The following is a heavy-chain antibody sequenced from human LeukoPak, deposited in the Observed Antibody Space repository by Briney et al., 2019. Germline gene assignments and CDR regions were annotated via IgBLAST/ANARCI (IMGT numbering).Heavy chain of an antibody. J-gene: IGHJ6*02. CDR3: ARSPSTLIRGVIGAHYGMDV. V-gene: IGHV4-30-2*01. CDR2: IYHSGST. Sequence: PSETLSLTCAVSGGSISSGGYSWNWIRQPPGKGLEWIGYIYHSGSTYYNPSLKSRVTISVDRSKNQFSLKLNSVTAADTAVYFCARSPSTLIRGVIGAHYGMDVWGQGTTVTVSS. D-gene: IGHD3-10*01. CDR1: GGSISSGGYS.